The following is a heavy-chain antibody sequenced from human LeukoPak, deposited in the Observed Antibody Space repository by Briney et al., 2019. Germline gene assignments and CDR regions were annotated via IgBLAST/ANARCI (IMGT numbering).Heavy chain of an antibody. V-gene: IGHV1-46*01. D-gene: IGHD2-2*01. CDR1: RYTFSMYN. CDR2: INPSGGTA. CDR3: AREGVVGTGLDY. Sequence: ASVKVSCKASRYTFSMYNMHWVRRAPGQGLEWMGIINPSGGTASDTQKFQGRVTMTRDTSTSTLYMELSSLRSEGTAVYYCAREGVVGTGLDYWGQGTLVTVSS. J-gene: IGHJ4*02.